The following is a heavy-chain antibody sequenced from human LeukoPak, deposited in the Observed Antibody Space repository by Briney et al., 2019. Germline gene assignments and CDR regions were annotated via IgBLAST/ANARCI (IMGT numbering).Heavy chain of an antibody. CDR3: ARGGVWAFDI. CDR1: GGSISSYY. D-gene: IGHD6-13*01. Sequence: SETLSLTCTVSGGSISSYYWSWIRQPPGKGLEWIGYIFYSGSTNYNPSLKSRVTISVDTSKNQFSLKLSSVTAADTAVYYCARGGVWAFDIWGRGTMVTVSS. V-gene: IGHV4-59*01. CDR2: IFYSGST. J-gene: IGHJ3*02.